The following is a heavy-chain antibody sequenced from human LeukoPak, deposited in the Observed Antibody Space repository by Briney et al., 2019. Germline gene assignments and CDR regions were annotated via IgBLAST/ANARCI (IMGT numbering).Heavy chain of an antibody. CDR1: GFTFSNYV. V-gene: IGHV3-23*01. D-gene: IGHD5/OR15-5a*01. Sequence: PGGSLRLSCAASGFTFSNYVMSWVRQAPGKGLEWVSAISSSGGSTYYADSVKGRFTISRDNSKNTLYLQMNSLRAGDTAVYYCAKEPPDSTPGNYFDYWGQGTLATVSS. J-gene: IGHJ4*02. CDR2: ISSSGGST. CDR3: AKEPPDSTPGNYFDY.